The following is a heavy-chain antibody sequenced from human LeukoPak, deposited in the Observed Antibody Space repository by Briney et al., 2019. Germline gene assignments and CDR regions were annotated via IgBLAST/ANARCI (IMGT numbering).Heavy chain of an antibody. CDR2: IIPIFGTA. V-gene: IGHV1-69*01. CDR1: GGTFSSYA. CDR3: ARDEGSGYDVHY. D-gene: IGHD5-12*01. J-gene: IGHJ4*02. Sequence: GASVKVSCKASGGTFSSYAISWVRQAPGQGLEWMGGIIPIFGTANYAQKFQGRVTITADESTSTAYMELSSLRSEDTAVYYCARDEGSGYDVHYWGQGTLVTVSS.